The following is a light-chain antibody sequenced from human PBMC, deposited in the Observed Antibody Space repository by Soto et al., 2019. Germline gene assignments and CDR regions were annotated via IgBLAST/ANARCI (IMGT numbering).Light chain of an antibody. CDR1: SSDIGAYNF. J-gene: IGLJ1*01. V-gene: IGLV2-14*01. CDR3: TSYTNGPYV. Sequence: QSVLTQPASVSGSPGQSLTILCTGTSSDIGAYNFVSWYQLHPGKAPKLMIFEVSNRPSGVSDRFSGSKSGNTASLTISGLQAEDEADYYCTSYTNGPYVFGTGTKVTVL. CDR2: EVS.